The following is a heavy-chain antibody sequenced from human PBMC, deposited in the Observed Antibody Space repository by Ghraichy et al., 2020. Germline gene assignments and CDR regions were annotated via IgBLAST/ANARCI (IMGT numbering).Heavy chain of an antibody. J-gene: IGHJ4*02. D-gene: IGHD5-18*01. Sequence: SETLSLTCTVSGGSISSSSYYWGWIRQPPGKGLEWIGSIYYSGSTYYNPSLKSRVTISVDTSKNQFSLKLSSVTAADTAVYYCATTDTAMVTLVDYWGQGTLVTVSS. CDR1: GGSISSSSYY. CDR2: IYYSGST. CDR3: ATTDTAMVTLVDY. V-gene: IGHV4-39*01.